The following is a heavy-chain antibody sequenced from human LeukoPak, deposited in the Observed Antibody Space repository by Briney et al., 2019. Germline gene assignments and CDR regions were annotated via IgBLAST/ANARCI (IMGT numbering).Heavy chain of an antibody. CDR1: GYTLTSYY. CDR2: INPKAGST. Sequence: ASVKASCKAPGYTLTSYYTHWVRQAPRQGLEWIGIINPKAGSTNNPQTFQGRVTMSRDMGTGTIYVELSSLRSEDTAVYYCVRGSRRSGWDLRAMGDYFDFWGQGTLVTVSS. D-gene: IGHD6-19*01. CDR3: VRGSRRSGWDLRAMGDYFDF. V-gene: IGHV1-46*01. J-gene: IGHJ4*02.